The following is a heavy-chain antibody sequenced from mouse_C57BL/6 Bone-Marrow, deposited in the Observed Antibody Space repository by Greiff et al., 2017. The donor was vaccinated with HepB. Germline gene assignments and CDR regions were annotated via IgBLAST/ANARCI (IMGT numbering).Heavy chain of an antibody. CDR3: ARDGNSFAY. Sequence: QVQLQQPGAEFVMPGASVKLSCKASGYTFPSYWMHWVKQRPGQGLEWIGEIDPSDSYTNYNQKFKGKSTLTVDKSSSTAYMQLSSLTSEDSAVYYCARDGNSFAYWGQGTLVTVSA. D-gene: IGHD2-1*01. J-gene: IGHJ3*01. CDR2: IDPSDSYT. CDR1: GYTFPSYW. V-gene: IGHV1-69*01.